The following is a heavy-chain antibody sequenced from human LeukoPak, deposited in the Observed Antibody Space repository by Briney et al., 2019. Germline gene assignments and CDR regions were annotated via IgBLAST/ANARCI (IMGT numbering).Heavy chain of an antibody. CDR3: ARESRYSSGWYVSYFDY. CDR2: INHSGST. CDR1: DGSFSGYY. V-gene: IGHV4-34*01. J-gene: IGHJ4*02. D-gene: IGHD6-19*01. Sequence: SSETLSLTCAVYDGSFSGYYWSWTRQPPGKGLEWIGEINHSGSTNYNPSLKSRVTISVDTSKNQFSLKLSSVTAADTAVYYCARESRYSSGWYVSYFDYWGQGTLVTVSS.